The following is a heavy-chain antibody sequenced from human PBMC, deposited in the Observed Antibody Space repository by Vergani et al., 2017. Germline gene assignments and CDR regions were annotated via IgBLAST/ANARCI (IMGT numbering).Heavy chain of an antibody. CDR3: AKDGAVXGTFDYYYYYYMDV. CDR2: ISGSGGST. J-gene: IGHJ6*03. CDR1: GFTFSSYA. V-gene: IGHV3-23*01. D-gene: IGHD6-19*01. Sequence: EVQLLESGGGLVQPGGSLRLSCAASGFTFSSYAMSWVRQAPGKGLEWVSAISGSGGSTYYADSAKGRFTISRDNSKNTLYLQMNSLRAEDTAVYYCAKDGAVXGTFDYYYYYYMDVWGKGTTVTVSS.